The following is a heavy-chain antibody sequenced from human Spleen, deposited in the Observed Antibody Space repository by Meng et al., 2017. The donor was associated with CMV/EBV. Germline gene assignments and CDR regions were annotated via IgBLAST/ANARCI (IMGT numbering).Heavy chain of an antibody. V-gene: IGHV1-18*01. J-gene: IGHJ4*02. CDR3: ARDSPSLYSSSPGIDF. CDR1: GYTFTSYG. Sequence: ASVKVSCKTSGYTFTSYGISWVRQAPGQGLEWMGWISVYTDNTSSAQKYRGRLTMTTDTSTSTAYMEVRSLRSDDTAVYYCARDSPSLYSSSPGIDFWGQGTLVTVSS. D-gene: IGHD6-6*01. CDR2: ISVYTDNT.